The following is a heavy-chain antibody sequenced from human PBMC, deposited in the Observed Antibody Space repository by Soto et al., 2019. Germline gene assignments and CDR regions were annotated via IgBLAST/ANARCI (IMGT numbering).Heavy chain of an antibody. J-gene: IGHJ6*02. CDR3: ARGSGGSYYYYYGMDV. CDR1: GYSISSSNW. V-gene: IGHV4-28*01. Sequence: SETLSLSCAVSGYSISSSNWWGWIRQPPGKGLEWIGYIYYSGSTYYNPSLKSRVTMSVETSKNQFSLKLSSVTAVDTAVYYCARGSGGSYYYYYGMDVWGQGTTVTVSS. CDR2: IYYSGST. D-gene: IGHD3-10*01.